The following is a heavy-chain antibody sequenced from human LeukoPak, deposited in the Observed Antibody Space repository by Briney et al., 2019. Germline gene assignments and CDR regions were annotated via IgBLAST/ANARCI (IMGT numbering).Heavy chain of an antibody. D-gene: IGHD1-14*01. V-gene: IGHV3-15*01. Sequence: GGSLRLSCAASGFTFSNAWMSWVRQAAVKGLEWVGRIKSKTDGGTTDYAAPVKGRFTISRDDSKNTLYLQMNSLKTEDTAVYYCTTDPGPYYFDYWGQGTLVTVSS. J-gene: IGHJ4*02. CDR3: TTDPGPYYFDY. CDR1: GFTFSNAW. CDR2: IKSKTDGGTT.